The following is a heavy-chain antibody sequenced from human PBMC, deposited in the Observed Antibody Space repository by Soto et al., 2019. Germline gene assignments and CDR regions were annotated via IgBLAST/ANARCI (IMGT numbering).Heavy chain of an antibody. Sequence: PSETLSLTCTVSGGSISSYYWSWIRQPPGKGLEWIGYIYYSGSTNYNPSLKSRVTISVDTSKNQFSLKLSSVIAADTAVYYCARESSSSSPHYGMDVWGQGTTVTVS. CDR1: GGSISSYY. D-gene: IGHD6-6*01. CDR2: IYYSGST. CDR3: ARESSSSSPHYGMDV. J-gene: IGHJ6*02. V-gene: IGHV4-59*01.